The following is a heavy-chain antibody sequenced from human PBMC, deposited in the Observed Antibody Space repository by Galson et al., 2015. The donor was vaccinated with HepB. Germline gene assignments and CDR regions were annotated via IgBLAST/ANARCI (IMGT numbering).Heavy chain of an antibody. D-gene: IGHD6-19*01. CDR3: AKVFPEKTDGWYRQALYYFDS. J-gene: IGHJ4*02. V-gene: IGHV3-23*01. CDR1: GLTFSYYA. CDR2: ITPSGDNT. Sequence: SLRLSCAASGLTFSYYAMSWVRQAPGKGLEWISAITPSGDNTYSADSVKGRFFISRDNSQNTLFLQMNSLRADDTAIYFCAKVFPEKTDGWYRQALYYFDSWGQGTRVTVSS.